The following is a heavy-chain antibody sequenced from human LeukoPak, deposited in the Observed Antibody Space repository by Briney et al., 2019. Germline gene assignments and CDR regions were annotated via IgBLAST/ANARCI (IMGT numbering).Heavy chain of an antibody. V-gene: IGHV3-15*01. CDR2: IKSKTDGGTT. Sequence: GGSLRLSCAASGFTFSNAWMSWVRQAPGKGLEWVGRIKSKTDGGTTDYAAPVKGRFTVSRDDSKNTLYLQMNSLKTEDTAVYYCYVDTAMVYDYWGQGTLVTDSS. CDR1: GFTFSNAW. CDR3: YVDTAMVYDY. J-gene: IGHJ4*02. D-gene: IGHD5-18*01.